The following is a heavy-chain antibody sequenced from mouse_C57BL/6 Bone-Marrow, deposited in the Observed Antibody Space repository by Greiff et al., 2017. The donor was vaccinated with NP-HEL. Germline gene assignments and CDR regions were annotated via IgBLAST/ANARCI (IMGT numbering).Heavy chain of an antibody. CDR2: ISDGGSYT. J-gene: IGHJ4*01. CDR3: ARDQDGYYAYYYAMDY. V-gene: IGHV5-4*01. Sequence: EVQVVESGGGLVKPGGSLKLSCAASGFTFSSYAMSWVRQTPEKRLEWVATISDGGSYTYYPDNVKGRFTISRDNAKNNLYLQMSHLKSEDTAMYYCARDQDGYYAYYYAMDYWGQGTSVTVSS. D-gene: IGHD2-3*01. CDR1: GFTFSSYA.